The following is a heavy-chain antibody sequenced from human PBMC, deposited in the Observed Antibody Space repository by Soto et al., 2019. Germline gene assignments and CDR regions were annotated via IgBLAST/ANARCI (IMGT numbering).Heavy chain of an antibody. V-gene: IGHV1-69*06. CDR1: EETFNKFA. D-gene: IGHD2-15*01. Sequence: QVELVQSGAEVKTPGSSVKVSCKASEETFNKFAITWVRQAPGQGLEWMGGIILLFGKTEYAQQFRGRLTITADKSTTTIYMELANLRSEDTAIYYCTRAPFDFYSRIDPWGPGTLVTVSS. CDR3: TRAPFDFYSRIDP. J-gene: IGHJ5*01. CDR2: IILLFGKT.